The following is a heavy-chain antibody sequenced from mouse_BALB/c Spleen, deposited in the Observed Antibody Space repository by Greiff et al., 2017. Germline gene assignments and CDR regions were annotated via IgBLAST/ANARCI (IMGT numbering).Heavy chain of an antibody. Sequence: KLQESGPELVKPGASVKMSCKASGYTFTSYVMHWVKQKPGQGLEWIGYINPYNDGTKYNEKFKGKATLTSDKSSSTAYMELSSLTSEDSAVYYCARRYRYDSYYAMDYWGQGTAVTVAS. D-gene: IGHD2-14*01. CDR3: ARRYRYDSYYAMDY. J-gene: IGHJ4*01. V-gene: IGHV1-14*01. CDR1: GYTFTSYV. CDR2: INPYNDGT.